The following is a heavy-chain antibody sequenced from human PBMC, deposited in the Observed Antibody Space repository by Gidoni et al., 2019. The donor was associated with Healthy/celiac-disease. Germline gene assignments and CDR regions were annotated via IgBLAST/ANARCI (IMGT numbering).Heavy chain of an antibody. Sequence: QVQLQQWGAGLLKPSETLSLTCAVYGGSFSGYYWRWIRQPPGKGLEWNGEINHSGSTNYNPSLKSRVTISVDTSKNKFSLKLSSVTAADTAVYYCARGRNYYDSSGYYYYYGMDVWGQGTTVTVSS. V-gene: IGHV4-34*01. CDR3: ARGRNYYDSSGYYYYYGMDV. J-gene: IGHJ6*02. CDR1: GGSFSGYY. CDR2: INHSGST. D-gene: IGHD3-22*01.